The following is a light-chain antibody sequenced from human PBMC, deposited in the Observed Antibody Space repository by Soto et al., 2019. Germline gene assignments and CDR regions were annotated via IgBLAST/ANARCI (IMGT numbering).Light chain of an antibody. Sequence: DIVMTQSPLSLPVTPGEPAAISCRSSESLLHSNGNNYLEWYLQKPGQSPHLLIYLGSNRASGVPDRFSGSGSGTEFTLKISRVEAEDVGVYFCMQALQTPWTFGQGTKVEIK. CDR2: LGS. CDR1: ESLLHSNGNNY. CDR3: MQALQTPWT. J-gene: IGKJ1*01. V-gene: IGKV2-28*01.